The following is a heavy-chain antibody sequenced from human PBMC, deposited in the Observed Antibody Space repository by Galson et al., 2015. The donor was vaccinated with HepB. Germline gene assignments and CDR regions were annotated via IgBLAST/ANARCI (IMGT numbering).Heavy chain of an antibody. CDR1: GFTFSSYW. Sequence: SVRVSCAASGFTFSSYWMSWVRQAPGQGLEWVANIKQDGSEKYYVDSLKGRFTISRDNAKNSLYLDMNSLRAEDTVVYYCAREGVPDLYYYGTERFYCGIDVWGQGTTVTVS. J-gene: IGHJ6*02. CDR2: IKQDGSEK. CDR3: AREGVPDLYYYGTERFYCGIDV. D-gene: IGHD3-10*01. V-gene: IGHV3-7*01.